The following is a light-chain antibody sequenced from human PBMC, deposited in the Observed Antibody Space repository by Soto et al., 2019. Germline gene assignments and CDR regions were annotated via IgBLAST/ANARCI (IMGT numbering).Light chain of an antibody. CDR2: DAS. Sequence: EIVLTQSPATLSLSPGERATLSCRASQSVSSYLAWYQQKPGQAHRLLIYDASNRATDIPARFSGSGSGTDFTLTISSLEPEDFAVYYCLQRSGWPWTFGQGTKVELK. J-gene: IGKJ1*01. V-gene: IGKV3-11*01. CDR1: QSVSSY. CDR3: LQRSGWPWT.